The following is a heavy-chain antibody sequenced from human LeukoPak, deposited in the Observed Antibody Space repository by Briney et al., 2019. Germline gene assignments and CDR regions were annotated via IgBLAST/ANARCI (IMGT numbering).Heavy chain of an antibody. CDR3: AKDTTRTGTGYYYYYYMDV. J-gene: IGHJ6*03. V-gene: IGHV3-43D*03. CDR2: ISWDGGST. Sequence: GGSLRLSCAASGFTLDDYAMHWVRQAPGKGLEWVSLISWDGGSTYYADSVKGRFTISRDNSKNSLYLQMNSLRAEDTALYYCAKDTTRTGTGYYYYYYMDVWGKGTTVTVSS. CDR1: GFTLDDYA. D-gene: IGHD1-7*01.